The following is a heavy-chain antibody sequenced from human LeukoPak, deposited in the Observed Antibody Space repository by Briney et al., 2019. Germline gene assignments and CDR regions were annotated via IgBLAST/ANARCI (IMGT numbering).Heavy chain of an antibody. J-gene: IGHJ4*02. V-gene: IGHV3-33*01. Sequence: GGSLRLSCAASGFTFSNYDMHWVRQAQGKGLEWVALIWYDGSNEYYADSVKGRFTISRDNSKNTLYLQMNSLRAEDTAVYYCARDQSHYTAPGDYWGQGTLVTVSS. CDR3: ARDQSHYTAPGDY. D-gene: IGHD3-10*01. CDR1: GFTFSNYD. CDR2: IWYDGSNE.